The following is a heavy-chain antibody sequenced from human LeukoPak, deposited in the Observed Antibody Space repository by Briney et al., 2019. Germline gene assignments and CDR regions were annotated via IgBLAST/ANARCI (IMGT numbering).Heavy chain of an antibody. CDR2: ISAYNGNT. J-gene: IGHJ6*03. CDR3: ARDGAERPHYMDV. Sequence: ASVKVSCKASGYTFTIFSISWVRQAPGQGLEWMGWISAYNGNTNYAQKVQGRVTMTTDTSTTTAYMELRSLTSDDTAMYYCARDGAERPHYMDVWGKGTTVTVSS. D-gene: IGHD1-1*01. V-gene: IGHV1-18*01. CDR1: GYTFTIFS.